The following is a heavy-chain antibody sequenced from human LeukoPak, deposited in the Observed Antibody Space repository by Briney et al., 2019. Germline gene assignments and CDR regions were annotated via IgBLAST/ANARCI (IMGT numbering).Heavy chain of an antibody. Sequence: PSQTLSLTCTVSGGSISSGGYYWSWIRQPPGKGLEWIGYIYHSGSTYYNPSLKSRVTISVDTSKNQFSLKLSSVTAADTAVYYCARDVYLSSGWYSAALNWFDPWGQGTLVTVSS. D-gene: IGHD6-19*01. CDR2: IYHSGST. CDR3: ARDVYLSSGWYSAALNWFDP. CDR1: GGSISSGGYY. V-gene: IGHV4-30-2*01. J-gene: IGHJ5*02.